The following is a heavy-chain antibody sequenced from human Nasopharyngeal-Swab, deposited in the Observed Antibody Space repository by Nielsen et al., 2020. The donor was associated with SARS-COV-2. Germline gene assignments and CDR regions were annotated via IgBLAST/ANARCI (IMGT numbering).Heavy chain of an antibody. J-gene: IGHJ4*02. V-gene: IGHV3-30*18. CDR1: GFTFSSYG. Sequence: GESLKISCAASGFTFSSYGMHWVRQAPGKGLEWVAVISYDGSNKYYADSVKGRFTISRDNSKNTLYLQMNSLRAEDTAVYYCAKEPSSGSYPSWGQGTLVTVS. D-gene: IGHD1-26*01. CDR2: ISYDGSNK. CDR3: AKEPSSGSYPS.